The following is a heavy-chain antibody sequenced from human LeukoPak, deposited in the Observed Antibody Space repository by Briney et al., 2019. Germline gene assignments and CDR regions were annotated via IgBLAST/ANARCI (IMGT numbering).Heavy chain of an antibody. D-gene: IGHD2-15*01. Sequence: GGSLRLSCVASGFTLSDYSMNWVRQAPGKGLEWVSFISSTGGTIYYADAAKGRFTVSRDNAKNSLLLQMNSLRAEDTALYYCARGYSRAAFDIWGQGTMVTVSS. CDR1: GFTLSDYS. J-gene: IGHJ3*02. V-gene: IGHV3-48*01. CDR3: ARGYSRAAFDI. CDR2: ISSTGGTI.